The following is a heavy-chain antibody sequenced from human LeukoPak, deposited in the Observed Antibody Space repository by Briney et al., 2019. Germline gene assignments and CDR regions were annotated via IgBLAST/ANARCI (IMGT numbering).Heavy chain of an antibody. CDR1: GGSISYYY. J-gene: IGHJ6*02. CDR3: AREDPQTTVPEGMDV. V-gene: IGHV4-59*01. CDR2: IYYSGTT. D-gene: IGHD4-17*01. Sequence: SETLSLTCTVSGGSISYYYWSWIRQSPGKGLEWIGYIYYSGTTNYNPSLKSRVTISVDTSKNQFPLQLRSVTAADTAVYCCAREDPQTTVPEGMDVWGQGTTVTVSS.